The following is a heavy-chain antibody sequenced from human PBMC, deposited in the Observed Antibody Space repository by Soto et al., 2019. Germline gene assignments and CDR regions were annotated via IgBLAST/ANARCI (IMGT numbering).Heavy chain of an antibody. CDR3: AREGGYCSGGSCYQTPPYYYYGMEV. CDR1: GYTFTGYY. V-gene: IGHV1-2*02. Sequence: ASVKVSCKASGYTFTGYYMHWVRQAPGQGLEWMGWINPNSGGTNYAQKFQGRVTMTRDTSISTAYMELSRLRSDDTAVYYCAREGGYCSGGSCYQTPPYYYYGMEVWGQGTTVTVSS. D-gene: IGHD2-15*01. CDR2: INPNSGGT. J-gene: IGHJ6*02.